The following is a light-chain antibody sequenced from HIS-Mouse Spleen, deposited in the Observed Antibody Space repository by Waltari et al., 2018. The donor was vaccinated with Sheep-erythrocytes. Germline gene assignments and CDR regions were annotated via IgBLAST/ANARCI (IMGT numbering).Light chain of an antibody. CDR3: CSYAGSYNHV. CDR2: DVS. CDR1: SRDVGCYNY. Sequence: QSALTQPRSVSGSPGQSVTISCTGTSRDVGCYNYVSWYQQPPGKAPKPMIYDVSKRPSGVPDRFSGSKSGNTASLTISGLQAEDEADYYCCSYAGSYNHVFATGTKVTVL. V-gene: IGLV2-11*01. J-gene: IGLJ1*01.